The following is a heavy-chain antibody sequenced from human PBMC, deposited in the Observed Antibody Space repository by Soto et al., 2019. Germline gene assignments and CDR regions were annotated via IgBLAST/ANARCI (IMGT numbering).Heavy chain of an antibody. CDR3: AKEALVAPTLYPPWYYYYGMDV. CDR2: ISYDGSNK. D-gene: IGHD6-6*01. J-gene: IGHJ6*02. CDR1: GFTFSSYG. Sequence: HPGGSLRLSCAASGFTFSSYGMHWVRQAPGKGLEWVAVISYDGSNKYYADSVKGRFTISRDNSKNTLYLQMNSLRAEDTAVYYCAKEALVAPTLYPPWYYYYGMDVWGQGTTVTVSS. V-gene: IGHV3-30*18.